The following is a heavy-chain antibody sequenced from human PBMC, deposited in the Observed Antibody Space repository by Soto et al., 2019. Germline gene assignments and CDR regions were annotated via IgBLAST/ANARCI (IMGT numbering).Heavy chain of an antibody. Sequence: PGGSLRLSCAASGFTFSSYAMSWVRQAPGKGLEWVSAISGSGGSTYYADSVKGRFTISRDNSKNTLYLQMNSLRAEDTAVYYCANSRDYYGSGSYYPFDYWGQGTLVTVSS. J-gene: IGHJ4*02. CDR3: ANSRDYYGSGSYYPFDY. D-gene: IGHD3-10*01. CDR2: ISGSGGST. V-gene: IGHV3-23*01. CDR1: GFTFSSYA.